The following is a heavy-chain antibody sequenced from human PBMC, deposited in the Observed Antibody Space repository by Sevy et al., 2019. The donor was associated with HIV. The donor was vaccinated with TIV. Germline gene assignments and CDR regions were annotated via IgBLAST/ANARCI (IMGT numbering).Heavy chain of an antibody. CDR2: ISGSGGST. J-gene: IGHJ3*02. Sequence: GGSLRLSCAASGFTFSSYAMSWVRQAPGKGLEWVSAISGSGGSTYYADSVKGGFTISRDNSKNTLYLQMNSLRAEDTAVYYSAKDPPEYSVSSGADAFAIWGQGTMVTVSS. CDR3: AKDPPEYSVSSGADAFAI. V-gene: IGHV3-23*01. D-gene: IGHD6-6*01. CDR1: GFTFSSYA.